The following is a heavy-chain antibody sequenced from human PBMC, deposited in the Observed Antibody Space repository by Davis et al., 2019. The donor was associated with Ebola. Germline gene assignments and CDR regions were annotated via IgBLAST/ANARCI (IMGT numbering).Heavy chain of an antibody. CDR2: MNPNSGNT. D-gene: IGHD2-2*02. CDR3: ARERDYCSSTSCYMNWFDP. Sequence: ASVKVSCKASGYTFTSYDINWVRQATGQGLEWMGWMNPNSGNTGYAQKLQGRVTMTTDTSTSTAYMELRSLRSDDTAVYYCARERDYCSSTSCYMNWFDPWGQGTLVTVSS. CDR1: GYTFTSYD. V-gene: IGHV1-8*01. J-gene: IGHJ5*02.